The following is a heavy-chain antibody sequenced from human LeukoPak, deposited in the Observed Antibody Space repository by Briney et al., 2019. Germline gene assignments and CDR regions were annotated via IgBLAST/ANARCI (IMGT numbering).Heavy chain of an antibody. V-gene: IGHV3-23*01. CDR2: IIGSGGST. CDR3: AKGSMTTVTTYRY. Sequence: GGSLRLSCAASGFTFSSYAMSWVRQAPGKGLEWVSAIIGSGGSTYYADSVKGRFTISRDNSKNTMYLQMNSLRAEDTAVYYCAKGSMTTVTTYRYWGQGTLVTVSS. J-gene: IGHJ4*02. CDR1: GFTFSSYA. D-gene: IGHD4-17*01.